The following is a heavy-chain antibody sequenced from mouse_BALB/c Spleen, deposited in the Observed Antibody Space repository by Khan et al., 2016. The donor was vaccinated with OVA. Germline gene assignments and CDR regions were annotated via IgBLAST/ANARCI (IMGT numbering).Heavy chain of an antibody. CDR2: ISSDGNYT. CDR1: GFTFSTYA. V-gene: IGHV5-9-3*01. Sequence: EVELVESGGGLVKPGGSLKLSCAASGFTFSTYAMSWVRQTPEKRLEWVATISSDGNYTYFPDHVTGRFTISRDNAKKTLCLQMTSLRSEYTAMYDGSRSPYGNFAYWGQGTLVTVSA. D-gene: IGHD2-1*01. CDR3: SRSPYGNFAY. J-gene: IGHJ3*01.